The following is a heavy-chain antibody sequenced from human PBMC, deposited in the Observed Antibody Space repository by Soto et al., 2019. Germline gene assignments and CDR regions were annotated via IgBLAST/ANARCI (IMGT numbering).Heavy chain of an antibody. CDR2: IYYRGNT. CDR3: ARSGYGSTDFDP. Sequence: PXETLYLPCRVAGYSTGRGACYWTWIRQHPAQGLEWIGYIYYRGNTYYNPSLESRVSISLDTSNNRFSLKLTSVTAAATAVYYCARSGYGSTDFDPWAEAPRATFSS. J-gene: IGHJ5*02. D-gene: IGHD6-13*01. V-gene: IGHV4-31*03. CDR1: GYSTGRGACY.